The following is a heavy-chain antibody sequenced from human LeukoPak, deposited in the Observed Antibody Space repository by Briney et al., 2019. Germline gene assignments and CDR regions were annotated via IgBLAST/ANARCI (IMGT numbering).Heavy chain of an antibody. J-gene: IGHJ4*02. CDR2: IYYSGST. Sequence: SETLSLTCTVSGGSISSSSYYWGRIRQPPGKGLEWIGSIYYSGSTYYNPSLKSRVTISVDTSKNQFSLKLSSVTAADTAVYYCARHATLSSTSCYRDWGQGTLVTVSS. V-gene: IGHV4-39*01. CDR1: GGSISSSSYY. CDR3: ARHATLSSTSCYRD. D-gene: IGHD2-2*02.